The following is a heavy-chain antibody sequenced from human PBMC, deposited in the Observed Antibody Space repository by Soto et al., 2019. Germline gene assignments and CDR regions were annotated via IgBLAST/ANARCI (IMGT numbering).Heavy chain of an antibody. Sequence: QITLKESGPALVRPTQTLTLTCSFSGFSLTTRGVAVGWILQPPGKALEGLALIFWEDDKWYSPSLRSRLTITEDTSKNQVVLTMTNMDPVDTATYYCAHRSRGYAYYFDQWGQGTLVTVSS. CDR2: IFWEDDK. CDR3: AHRSRGYAYYFDQ. V-gene: IGHV2-5*02. J-gene: IGHJ4*02. CDR1: GFSLTTRGVA. D-gene: IGHD5-12*01.